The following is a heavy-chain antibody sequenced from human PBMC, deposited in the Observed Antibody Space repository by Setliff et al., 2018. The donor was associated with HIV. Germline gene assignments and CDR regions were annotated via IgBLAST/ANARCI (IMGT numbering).Heavy chain of an antibody. J-gene: IGHJ5*02. CDR3: ARDRGSYNFWSGLARGDNWFDP. Sequence: SETLSLTCTVSDASISTYYWSWIRQPPGKGLEWIGYIFYSGSSNYNPSLKSRVTMSVDTSKNQFSLNLTSVTAADTAVYYCARDRGSYNFWSGLARGDNWFDPWGQGTLVTVSS. D-gene: IGHD3-3*01. V-gene: IGHV4-59*01. CDR1: DASISTYY. CDR2: IFYSGSS.